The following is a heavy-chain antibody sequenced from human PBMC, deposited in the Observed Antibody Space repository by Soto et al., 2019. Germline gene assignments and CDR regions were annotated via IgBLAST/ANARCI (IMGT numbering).Heavy chain of an antibody. CDR2: IYHSGST. CDR3: ASGQSSYDSSGYSWFDP. CDR1: GGSISSSNW. J-gene: IGHJ5*02. V-gene: IGHV4-4*02. Sequence: SETLSLTCAVSGGSISSSNWWSWVRQPPGKGLEWIGEIYHSGSTNYNPSLKSRVTISVDKSKNQFSLKLSSVTAADTAVYYCASGQSSYDSSGYSWFDPWGQGTLVTVSS. D-gene: IGHD3-22*01.